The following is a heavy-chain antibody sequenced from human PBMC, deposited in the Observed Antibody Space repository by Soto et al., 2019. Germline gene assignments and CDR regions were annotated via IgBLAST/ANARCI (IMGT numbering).Heavy chain of an antibody. Sequence: EESLKISCNASGYSFSDYWIGWVRQMPWKGLEWMGVIYPGDSDTRYSPSFQGQVTISADKSISTTYLQWSSLKASDTAMYYCARRGQYCSTSSCRFDPWGQGTLVTVSS. V-gene: IGHV5-51*01. D-gene: IGHD2-2*01. CDR3: ARRGQYCSTSSCRFDP. CDR1: GYSFSDYW. CDR2: IYPGDSDT. J-gene: IGHJ5*02.